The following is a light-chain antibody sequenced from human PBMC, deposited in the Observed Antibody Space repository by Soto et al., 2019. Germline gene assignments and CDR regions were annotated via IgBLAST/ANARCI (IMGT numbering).Light chain of an antibody. CDR1: QNINKY. CDR2: SAS. J-gene: IGKJ1*01. CDR3: QESYSSA. V-gene: IGKV1-39*01. Sequence: DIQMTQSPASLSPSVGDRVTITCRASQNINKYLNWYHHKSGKAPKLLIYSASTLHSGVPSRFSGGGSGTDFTLTIDNLQAEDSGTYFCQESYSSAFGQGTKVEIK.